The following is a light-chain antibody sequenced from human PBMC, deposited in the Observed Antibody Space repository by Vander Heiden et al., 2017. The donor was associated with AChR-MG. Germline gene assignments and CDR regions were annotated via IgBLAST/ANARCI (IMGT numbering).Light chain of an antibody. CDR1: SSNIGAGYT. J-gene: IGLJ3*02. V-gene: IGLV1-40*01. CDR2: SNT. Sequence: QSVLTQPPSMSGAPGQRVTIPCTGSSSNIGAGYTVHWYQQLPGTAPKLLISSNTNRPSDVHDRFSGSRSATSASLAITGLQAEDDADYYCQSFDTSLSAWVFGGGTRLTVL. CDR3: QSFDTSLSAWV.